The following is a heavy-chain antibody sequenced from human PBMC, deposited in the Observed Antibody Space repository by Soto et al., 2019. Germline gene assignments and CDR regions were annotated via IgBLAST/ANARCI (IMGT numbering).Heavy chain of an antibody. D-gene: IGHD6-6*01. Sequence: PGGSLRLSCAASGFTFSSYAMHWVRQAPGKGLEWVAVISYDGSNKYYADSVKGRFTISRDNSKNTLYLQMNSLRAEDTAVYYCARDCIAARAFDYWGQGTLVTVSS. CDR2: ISYDGSNK. V-gene: IGHV3-30-3*01. CDR3: ARDCIAARAFDY. CDR1: GFTFSSYA. J-gene: IGHJ4*02.